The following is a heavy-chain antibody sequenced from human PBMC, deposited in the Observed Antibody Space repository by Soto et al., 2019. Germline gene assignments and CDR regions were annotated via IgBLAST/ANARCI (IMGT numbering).Heavy chain of an antibody. V-gene: IGHV4-59*08. CDR1: GGSISSYY. CDR3: ARQWRPLDAFDI. CDR2: IYYSGST. Sequence: SETLSLTYTVSGGSISSYYWSWIRQPPGKGLEWIGYIYYSGSTNYNPSLKSRVTISVDTSKNQFSLKLSSVTAADTAVYYCARQWRPLDAFDIWGQGTMVTVSS. D-gene: IGHD6-6*01. J-gene: IGHJ3*02.